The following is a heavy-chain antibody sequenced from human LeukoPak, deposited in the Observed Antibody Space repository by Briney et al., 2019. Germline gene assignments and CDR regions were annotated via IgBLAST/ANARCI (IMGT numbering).Heavy chain of an antibody. CDR1: GYTFTSYD. V-gene: IGHV1-8*01. D-gene: IGHD3-10*01. Sequence: ASVKVSCKASGYTFTSYDINWVRQATGQGLEWMGWMNPNSGNTGYAQKLQGRVTMTTDTSTSTAYMELRSLRSDDTAVYYCARDTMVRGVIPFPNFDYWGQGTLVTVSS. CDR2: MNPNSGNT. CDR3: ARDTMVRGVIPFPNFDY. J-gene: IGHJ4*02.